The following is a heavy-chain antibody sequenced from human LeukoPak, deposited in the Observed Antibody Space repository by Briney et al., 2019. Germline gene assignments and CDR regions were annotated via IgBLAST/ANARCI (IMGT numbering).Heavy chain of an antibody. CDR3: ARDFTDAFDI. CDR1: GGSISSSSYY. CDR2: IYYSGST. J-gene: IGHJ3*02. Sequence: SETLSLTCTVSGGSISSSSYYWGWIRQPPGKGLEWIGSIYYSGSTYYNPSLKSRVTISVDTSKNQFSLKLSSVTAADTAVYYCARDFTDAFDIWGQGTMVTVSS. V-gene: IGHV4-39*07.